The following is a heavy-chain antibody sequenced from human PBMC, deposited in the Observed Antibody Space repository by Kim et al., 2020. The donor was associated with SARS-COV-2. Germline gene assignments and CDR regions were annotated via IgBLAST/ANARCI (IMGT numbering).Heavy chain of an antibody. V-gene: IGHV1-2*05. D-gene: IGHD2-8*02. J-gene: IGHJ6*02. Sequence: ASVKVSCKASGYTFTGYYMHWVRQAPGQGLEWMGRINPNSGGTNYAQKFQGRVTMTRDTSISTAYMELSRLRSDDTVVYYCARSPLYCTGGVCHTYYYYGMDVWGQGTTVTVSS. CDR3: ARSPLYCTGGVCHTYYYYGMDV. CDR1: GYTFTGYY. CDR2: INPNSGGT.